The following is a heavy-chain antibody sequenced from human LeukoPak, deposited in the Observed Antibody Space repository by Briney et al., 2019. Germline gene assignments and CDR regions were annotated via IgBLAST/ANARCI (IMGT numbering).Heavy chain of an antibody. D-gene: IGHD3-22*01. CDR2: IYYSGST. J-gene: IGHJ6*02. V-gene: IGHV4-39*01. CDR3: ARQEHYYDSSGYNYYYYGMDV. Sequence: SETLSLTCTVSGGSISSSSYYWGWIRQPPGKGLEWIGSIYYSGSTYYNPSLKSRVTISVDTSKNQFSLKLSSVTAADTAVYYCARQEHYYDSSGYNYYYYGMDVWGQGTTVTVSS. CDR1: GGSISSSSYY.